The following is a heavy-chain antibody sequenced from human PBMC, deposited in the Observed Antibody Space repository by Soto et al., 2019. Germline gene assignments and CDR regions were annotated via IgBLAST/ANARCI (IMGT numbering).Heavy chain of an antibody. V-gene: IGHV3-66*01. J-gene: IGHJ1*01. D-gene: IGHD1-26*01. CDR3: ARDLVGAPTEYFQH. CDR1: GFTVSSNY. Sequence: EVQLVESGGGLVQPGGSLRLSCAASGFTVSSNYMSWVRQAPGKGLEWVSVIYSGGGTYYADSVKGRFTISRDNSKNTLYLQMNSLRAEDTAVYYCARDLVGAPTEYFQHWGQGTLVTVSS. CDR2: IYSGGGT.